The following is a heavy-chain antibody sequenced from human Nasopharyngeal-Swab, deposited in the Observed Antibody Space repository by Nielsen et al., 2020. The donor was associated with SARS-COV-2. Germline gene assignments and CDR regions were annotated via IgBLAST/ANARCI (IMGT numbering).Heavy chain of an antibody. CDR1: GFTFSSYA. CDR2: ISGSGGST. D-gene: IGHD3-10*01. J-gene: IGHJ5*02. CDR3: AKDGVYGSGSYSWFDP. Sequence: GGSLRLSCAASGFTFSSYAMSGVRQAPGKGLEWVSAISGSGGSTYYADSVKGRFTISRDNSKNTLYLQMNSLRAEDTAVYYCAKDGVYGSGSYSWFDPWGQGTLVTVSS. V-gene: IGHV3-23*01.